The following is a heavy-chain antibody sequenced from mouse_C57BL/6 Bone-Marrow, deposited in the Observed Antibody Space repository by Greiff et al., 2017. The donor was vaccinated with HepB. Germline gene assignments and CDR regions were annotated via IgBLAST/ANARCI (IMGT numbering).Heavy chain of an antibody. J-gene: IGHJ1*03. CDR1: GYTFTDYY. D-gene: IGHD1-1*01. CDR2: IFPGSGST. V-gene: IGHV1-75*01. Sequence: VQVVESGPELVKPGASVKISCKASGYTFTDYYINWVKQRPGQGLEWIGWIFPGSGSTYYNEKFKGKATLTVDKSSSTAYMLLSSLTSEDSAVYFCARRLRYFYWYFDVWGTGTTVTVSS. CDR3: ARRLRYFYWYFDV.